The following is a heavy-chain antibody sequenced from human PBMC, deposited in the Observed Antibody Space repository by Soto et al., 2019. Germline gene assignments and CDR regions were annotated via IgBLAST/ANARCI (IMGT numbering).Heavy chain of an antibody. V-gene: IGHV3-30*18. D-gene: IGHD2-8*01. CDR1: GFTFSSYG. CDR3: AKDLYCTTNYYYGKDV. Sequence: GGSLRLSCAASGFTFSSYGMHWVRQAPGKGLEWVAFISYDGSNKYYADSVKGRFTISRDNSKNTLYLQMNSLRAEDTAVYYCAKDLYCTTNYYYGKDVWGQGTKVTGS. J-gene: IGHJ6*02. CDR2: ISYDGSNK.